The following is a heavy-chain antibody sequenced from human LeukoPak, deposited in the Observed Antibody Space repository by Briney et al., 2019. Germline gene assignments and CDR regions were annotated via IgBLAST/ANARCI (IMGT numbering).Heavy chain of an antibody. J-gene: IGHJ4*02. CDR3: ARGRGYSGYDFFDPYYFDY. CDR2: INPNSGGT. V-gene: IGHV1-2*02. Sequence: GASVKVSCKASGYTFTGYYMHWVRQAPGQGLEWMGWINPNSGGTNYAQKFQGRVTITTDESTSTAYMELSSLRSEDTAVYYCARGRGYSGYDFFDPYYFDYWGRGTLVTVSS. CDR1: GYTFTGYY. D-gene: IGHD5-12*01.